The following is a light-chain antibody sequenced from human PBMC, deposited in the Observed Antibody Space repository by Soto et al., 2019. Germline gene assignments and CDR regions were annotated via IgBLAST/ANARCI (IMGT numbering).Light chain of an antibody. CDR1: SSNIGSNY. CDR3: AAWDDSLSGSV. CDR2: RNN. Sequence: QSVLTQPPSASGTPGQRVTISCSGRSSNIGSNYVYWYQQLPGTAPKLLIYRNNQRPSGVPDRFSGSKSGTSASLAISGLRSEDEADYYCAAWDDSLSGSVFGTGTKVTVL. V-gene: IGLV1-47*01. J-gene: IGLJ1*01.